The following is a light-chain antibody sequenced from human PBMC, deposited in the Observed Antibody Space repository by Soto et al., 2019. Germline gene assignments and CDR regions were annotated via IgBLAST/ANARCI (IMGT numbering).Light chain of an antibody. CDR2: DAS. J-gene: IGKJ4*01. CDR3: QQRSNWLT. CDR1: QSVSSSY. Sequence: EIVLTQSPGTLSLSPGERATLSCRASQSVSSSYLAWYQQKPGQAPRLLIYDASNRTTGTPARFSGSGSGTDFTLTISSLEPEDFAVYYCQQRSNWLTFGGGTKVDIK. V-gene: IGKV3-11*01.